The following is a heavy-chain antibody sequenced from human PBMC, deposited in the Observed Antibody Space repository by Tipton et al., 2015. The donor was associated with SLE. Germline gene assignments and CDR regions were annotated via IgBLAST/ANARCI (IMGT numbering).Heavy chain of an antibody. CDR1: GGSFSGYY. CDR2: INHSGST. J-gene: IGHJ6*03. D-gene: IGHD6-13*01. CDR3: ARGGSSTWYESYYYYYMDV. Sequence: LRLSCAVYGGSFSGYYWSWIRQPPGKGLEWIGEINHSGSTNYNPSLKSRVTISVDTSKNQFSLKLSSVTAADTAVYYCARGGSSTWYESYYYYYMDVWGKGTTVTVSS. V-gene: IGHV4-34*01.